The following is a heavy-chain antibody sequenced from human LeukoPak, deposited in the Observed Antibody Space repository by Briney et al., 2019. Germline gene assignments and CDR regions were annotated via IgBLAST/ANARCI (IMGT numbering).Heavy chain of an antibody. CDR2: INPNSGGT. CDR1: GYTFTGYY. V-gene: IGHV1-2*04. Sequence: GASVKVSCKASGYTFTGYYMHWVRQAPGQGLEWMGWINPNSGGTNYAQKFQGWVTMTRDTSISTAYMELSSLRSEDTAVYYCARGGNHVLRFLEWLYYLDYWGQGTLVTVSS. J-gene: IGHJ4*02. CDR3: ARGGNHVLRFLEWLYYLDY. D-gene: IGHD3-3*01.